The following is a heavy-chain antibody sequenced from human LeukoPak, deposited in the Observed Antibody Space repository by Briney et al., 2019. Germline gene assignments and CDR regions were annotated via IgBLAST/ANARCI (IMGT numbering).Heavy chain of an antibody. CDR2: ISGSGGST. J-gene: IGHJ4*02. Sequence: PGGSLRLSCTASGFAFSTYAMSWVRQAPGKGLEWVSAISGSGGSTYYADSVKGRFTISRDNSKNTLYLQMNSLRAEDTAVYYCAKLTPGYYDSSGYYAHFDYWGQGTLVTVSS. CDR3: AKLTPGYYDSSGYYAHFDY. CDR1: GFAFSTYA. D-gene: IGHD3-22*01. V-gene: IGHV3-23*01.